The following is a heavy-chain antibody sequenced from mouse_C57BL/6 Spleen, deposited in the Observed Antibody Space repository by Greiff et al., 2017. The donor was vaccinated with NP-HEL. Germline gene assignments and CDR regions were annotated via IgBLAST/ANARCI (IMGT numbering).Heavy chain of an antibody. CDR2: IYPGDGDT. J-gene: IGHJ2*01. CDR1: GYAFSSSW. D-gene: IGHD4-1*01. Sequence: VQLQQSGPELVKPGASVKISCKASGYAFSSSWMNWVKQRPGKGLEWIGRIYPGDGDTNYNGKFKGKATLTADKSSSTAYMQLSSLTSEDSAVYFCANSGYFDYWGQGTTLTVSS. CDR3: ANSGYFDY. V-gene: IGHV1-82*01.